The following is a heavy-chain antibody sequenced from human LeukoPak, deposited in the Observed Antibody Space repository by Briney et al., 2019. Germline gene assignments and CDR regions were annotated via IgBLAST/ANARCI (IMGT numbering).Heavy chain of an antibody. D-gene: IGHD6-6*01. V-gene: IGHV1-8*02. CDR2: MNPNSGNT. J-gene: IGHJ4*02. CDR1: GYTFTSYG. CDR3: ARGRKKSIAARLDY. Sequence: GASVKVSCKASGYTFTSYGISWVRQAPGQGLEWMGWMNPNSGNTGYAQKFQGRVTMTRNTSISTAYMELSSLRSEDTAVYYCARGRKKSIAARLDYWGQGTLVTVSS.